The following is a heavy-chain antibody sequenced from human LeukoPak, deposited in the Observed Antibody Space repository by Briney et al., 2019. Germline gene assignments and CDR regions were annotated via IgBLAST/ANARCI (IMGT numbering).Heavy chain of an antibody. CDR2: ISYSGVT. D-gene: IGHD5-12*01. CDR1: GGSISRSSYY. Sequence: PSETLSLTCTVSGGSISRSSYYWGWIRQPPGKGLEWIGTISYSGVTNYNASLKSRITMSIDTSKNQFSLRLSSVTAADTAVYYCAKWPGGDYWGQGTLVTVSS. V-gene: IGHV4-39*01. CDR3: AKWPGGDY. J-gene: IGHJ4*02.